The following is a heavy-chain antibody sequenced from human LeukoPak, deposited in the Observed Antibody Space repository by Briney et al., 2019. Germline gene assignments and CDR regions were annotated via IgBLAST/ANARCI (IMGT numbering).Heavy chain of an antibody. D-gene: IGHD4-23*01. CDR2: IYYSGST. CDR1: GGSISSYY. J-gene: IGHJ4*02. V-gene: IGHV4-59*01. CDR3: AREAGDDYGGKVDY. Sequence: PETLSLTCTVSGGSISSYYWSWIRQPPGKGLEWIGYIYYSGSTNYNPSLKSRVTISVDTSKNQFSLKLSSVTAADTAVYYCAREAGDDYGGKVDYWGQGTLVTVSS.